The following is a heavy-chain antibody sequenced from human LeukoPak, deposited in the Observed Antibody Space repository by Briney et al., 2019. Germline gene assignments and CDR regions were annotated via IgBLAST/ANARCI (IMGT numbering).Heavy chain of an antibody. V-gene: IGHV3-11*01. Sequence: PGGSLRLSCAASGFSFSDYYMSWIRQAPGKRLEWVSYISGSGSPVYYADSVKGRLTISRDNAKNSLYLQMNSLRAEDTAVYYCVREIRQQLVSGAFNIWGQGTMVTISS. CDR3: VREIRQQLVSGAFNI. J-gene: IGHJ3*02. CDR1: GFSFSDYY. D-gene: IGHD6-13*01. CDR2: ISGSGSPV.